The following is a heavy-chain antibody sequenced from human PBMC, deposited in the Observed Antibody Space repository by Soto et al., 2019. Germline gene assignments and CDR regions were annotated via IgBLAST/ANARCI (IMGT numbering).Heavy chain of an antibody. Sequence: EVQLVESGGGLVQPGRFLRLSCAASGFTFDDYAMHWVRQAPGKGLEWVSGISWNSGSIGYADSVKGRFTISRDNAKNSLYLQMNSLRAEDTALYYCAKDKSYSSAGDAFDIWGQGTMVTVSS. V-gene: IGHV3-9*01. CDR2: ISWNSGSI. CDR1: GFTFDDYA. CDR3: AKDKSYSSAGDAFDI. J-gene: IGHJ3*02. D-gene: IGHD6-19*01.